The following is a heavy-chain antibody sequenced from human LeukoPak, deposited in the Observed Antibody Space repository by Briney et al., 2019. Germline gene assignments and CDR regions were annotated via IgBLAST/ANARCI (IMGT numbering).Heavy chain of an antibody. V-gene: IGHV4-59*01. D-gene: IGHD4-17*01. Sequence: SETLSLTCTVSGGSISSYYWSWIRQPPGKGLEWIGYIYYSGSTNYNPSLKSRVTISVDTSKNQFSLKLSSVTAADTAVYYCARGYYGEASFDYWGQGTLVTVSS. J-gene: IGHJ4*02. CDR1: GGSISSYY. CDR2: IYYSGST. CDR3: ARGYYGEASFDY.